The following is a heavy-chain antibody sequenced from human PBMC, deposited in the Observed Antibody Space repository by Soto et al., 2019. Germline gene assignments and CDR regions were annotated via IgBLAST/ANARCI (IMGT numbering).Heavy chain of an antibody. Sequence: AGGSPSPPLAASGFTFRSYSMLLVREAPGPGLEWGASSDSSCSYIYYPDPVQGRFTISRDNAKNSLYLQMNSLRAGDTAAYYCARSGPMRFLEWSPFDAFGIWGQGTMVNVPS. J-gene: IGHJ3*02. CDR3: ARSGPMRFLEWSPFDAFGI. CDR2: SDSSCSYI. D-gene: IGHD3-3*01. CDR1: GFTFRSYS. V-gene: IGHV3-21*01.